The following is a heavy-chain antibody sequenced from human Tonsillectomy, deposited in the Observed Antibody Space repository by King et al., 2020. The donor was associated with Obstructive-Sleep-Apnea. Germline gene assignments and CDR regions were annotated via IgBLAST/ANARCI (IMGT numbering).Heavy chain of an antibody. CDR3: ASWGGDSGYDLVRLDRAYYFDY. Sequence: VQLVQSGAEVKKPGASVKVSCKASGYTFTSYGISWVRQAPGQGLEWMGWISAYNGNTNYAQKLQGRVTMTTDTSTSTAYMELRSLSSDDTAVYYCASWGGDSGYDLVRLDRAYYFDYWGQGTLVTVSS. D-gene: IGHD5-12*01. CDR1: GYTFTSYG. CDR2: ISAYNGNT. J-gene: IGHJ4*02. V-gene: IGHV1-18*01.